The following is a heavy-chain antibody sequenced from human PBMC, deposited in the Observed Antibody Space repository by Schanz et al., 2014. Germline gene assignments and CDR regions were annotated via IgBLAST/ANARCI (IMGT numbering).Heavy chain of an antibody. CDR1: GFSVSSNF. J-gene: IGHJ4*02. V-gene: IGHV3-30*03. D-gene: IGHD3-3*01. Sequence: QVQLVESGGGLVQPGGSLRLSCAASGFSVSSNFMTWVRQAPGKGLEWVAFISYDGNNQYYADSVKGRFTISRDNSKNTLYLQMNSLRAEDTAVYYCARPIYDLWSGSFDYWGQGTLVTVSS. CDR3: ARPIYDLWSGSFDY. CDR2: ISYDGNNQ.